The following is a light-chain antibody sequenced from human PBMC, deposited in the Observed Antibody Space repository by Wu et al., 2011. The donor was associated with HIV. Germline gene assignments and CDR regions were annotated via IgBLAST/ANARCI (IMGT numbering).Light chain of an antibody. Sequence: EIVLTQSPGTLSLSPGERATLSCRASQSVSSTYLAWYQQKPDQAPRLLIYDAVSRATGIPARFSGSGSGTDFTLTISSLEPEDFAVYYCQQRGYWGTFGGGTKVEIK. CDR2: DAV. J-gene: IGKJ4*01. CDR3: QQRGYWGT. CDR1: QSVSSTY. V-gene: IGKV3D-20*02.